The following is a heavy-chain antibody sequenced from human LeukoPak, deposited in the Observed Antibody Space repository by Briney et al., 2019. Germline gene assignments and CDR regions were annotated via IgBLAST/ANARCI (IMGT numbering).Heavy chain of an antibody. CDR2: SDPEDGET. CDR1: GYTLTELS. V-gene: IGHV1-24*01. CDR3: ATGRGFGVVIGSPYYYYYYGMDV. Sequence: ASVKVSCKVSGYTLTELSMHWVRQAPGKGLEWMGGSDPEDGETIYAQKFQGRVTMTEDTSTDTAYMELSSLRSGDTAVYYCATGRGFGVVIGSPYYYYYYGMDVWGQGTTVTVSS. D-gene: IGHD3-3*01. J-gene: IGHJ6*02.